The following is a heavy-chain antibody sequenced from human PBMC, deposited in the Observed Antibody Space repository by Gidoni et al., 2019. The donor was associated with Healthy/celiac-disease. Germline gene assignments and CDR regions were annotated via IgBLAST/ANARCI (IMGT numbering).Heavy chain of an antibody. CDR1: VVTFSSSA. CDR2: ISPSFGTE. CDR3: ARGISGSYSPDDY. V-gene: IGHV1-69*01. D-gene: IGHD1-26*01. Sequence: QVQLVQSGAEVKKPGSSVQLSCKASVVTFSSSAISWLRQAPGQVLEWMGGISPSFGTENDAQKVQGRVTITEDESTSTAYMELSSLRAEDTAVYYCARGISGSYSPDDYWGQGTLVTVSS. J-gene: IGHJ4*02.